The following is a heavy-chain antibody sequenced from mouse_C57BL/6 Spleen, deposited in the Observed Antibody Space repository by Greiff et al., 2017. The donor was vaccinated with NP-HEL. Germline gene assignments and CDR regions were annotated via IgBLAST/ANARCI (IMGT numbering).Heavy chain of an antibody. CDR1: GYSFTGYY. D-gene: IGHD1-1*01. V-gene: IGHV1-42*01. J-gene: IGHJ2*01. Sequence: EVQLQQSGPELVKPGASVKISCKASGYSFTGYYMNWVKQSPEKSLEWIGEINPSTGGTNYNQKFKAKATLTVDKSSSTAYMQLKSLTSEDSAVYYCARRYYYGSSYDDFDYWGQGTTLTVSS. CDR2: INPSTGGT. CDR3: ARRYYYGSSYDDFDY.